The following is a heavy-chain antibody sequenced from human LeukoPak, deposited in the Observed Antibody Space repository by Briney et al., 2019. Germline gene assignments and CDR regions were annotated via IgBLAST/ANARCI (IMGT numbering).Heavy chain of an antibody. D-gene: IGHD6-13*01. CDR3: ARHVAAAIDY. V-gene: IGHV4-39*01. CDR1: GGSISSRSYY. Sequence: SETLSLTCTVSGGSISSRSYYWGWIRQPPGKGLEWIGSIYYSGSTYYNPSLKSRVTISVDTSKNQFSLKLSSVTAADTAVYYCARHVAAAIDYWGQGTLVTVSS. J-gene: IGHJ4*02. CDR2: IYYSGST.